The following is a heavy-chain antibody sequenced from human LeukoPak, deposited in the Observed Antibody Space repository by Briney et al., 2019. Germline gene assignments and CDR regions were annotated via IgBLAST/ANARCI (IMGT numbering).Heavy chain of an antibody. D-gene: IGHD1-1*01. CDR2: IFPSGGEI. CDR3: AREEREGAFDY. CDR1: GFTFSTFA. Sequence: PGGSLRLSCAASGFTFSTFAMIWVRQPPGKGLEWVSSIFPSGGEIHYADSVRGRFTISRDNSKSTLSLQMNSLRADDTAVYYCAREEREGAFDYWGQGTLVTVSS. J-gene: IGHJ4*02. V-gene: IGHV3-23*01.